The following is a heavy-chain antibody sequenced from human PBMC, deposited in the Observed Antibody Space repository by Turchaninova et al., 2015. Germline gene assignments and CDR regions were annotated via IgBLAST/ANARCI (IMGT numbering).Heavy chain of an antibody. J-gene: IGHJ4*02. V-gene: IGHV2-5*02. D-gene: IGHD2-2*01. CDR3: AHRPKPYHFDY. CDR1: GFSLSTSGVG. Sequence: QITLKESGPTLVKPTQTLTLTCSFSGFSLSTSGVGLGWIRQPPGKALEWLALIYWDDDKRYSPSLKGRLTITKDTPKNQVVLKMTNMDPVDTATYYCAHRPKPYHFDYWGQGTLVTVSS. CDR2: IYWDDDK.